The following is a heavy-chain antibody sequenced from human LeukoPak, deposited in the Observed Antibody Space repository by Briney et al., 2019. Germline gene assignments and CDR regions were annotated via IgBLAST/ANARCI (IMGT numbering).Heavy chain of an antibody. CDR3: ARGSWFGLETPGMDV. CDR1: GFSFSSYS. V-gene: IGHV3-21*01. CDR2: ISSSSSYI. J-gene: IGHJ6*01. D-gene: IGHD3-10*01. Sequence: PGGSLRLSCAASGFSFSSYSMNWVGQAPGKGLEWVSSISSSSSYIYYADSVKGRFTISRDNAKNSLYLQMNSLRAEDTAVYYCARGSWFGLETPGMDVWGQGTTVTVSS.